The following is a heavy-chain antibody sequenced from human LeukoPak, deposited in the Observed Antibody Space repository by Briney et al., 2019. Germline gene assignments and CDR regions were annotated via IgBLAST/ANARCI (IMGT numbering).Heavy chain of an antibody. CDR2: IYYSGST. CDR3: ARSPRITMIVVRGYYFDY. V-gene: IGHV4-59*12. D-gene: IGHD3-22*01. CDR1: GGSISSYY. Sequence: PSETLSLTCTVSGGSISSYYWSWIRQPPGKGLEWIGYIYYSGSTNYNPSLKSRVTISVDTSKNQFSLKLSSVTAADTAVYYCARSPRITMIVVRGYYFDYWGQGTLVTVSS. J-gene: IGHJ4*02.